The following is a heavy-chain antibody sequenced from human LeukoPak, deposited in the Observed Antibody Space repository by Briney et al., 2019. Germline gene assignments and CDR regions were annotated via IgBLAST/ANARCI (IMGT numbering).Heavy chain of an antibody. D-gene: IGHD3-9*01. V-gene: IGHV3-21*01. J-gene: IGHJ5*02. Sequence: GGSLRLSCATSGFTFNNYNMNWVRQAPGKGLEWVSSISSSSSYIYYADSVKGRFTISRDNAKNSLYLQMNSLRAEDTAVYYCARLTLPGWFDPWGQGTLVTVSS. CDR2: ISSSSSYI. CDR3: ARLTLPGWFDP. CDR1: GFTFNNYN.